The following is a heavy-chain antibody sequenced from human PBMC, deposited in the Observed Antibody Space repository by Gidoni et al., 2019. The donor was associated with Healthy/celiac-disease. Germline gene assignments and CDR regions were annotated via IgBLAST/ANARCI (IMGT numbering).Heavy chain of an antibody. CDR3: ARGFGVGSGVMDV. J-gene: IGHJ6*02. Sequence: QLQLQESGPGLVKPSETLSLTCTVSGGSIRSSSYYWGWIRQPPGKGVEWIGSLYYSGSTYSNPSLKSRVTISVDTSKNQFSLKLSSVTAADTVVYYCARGFGVGSGVMDVWGQGTTVTVSS. D-gene: IGHD2-15*01. CDR2: LYYSGST. V-gene: IGHV4-39*01. CDR1: GGSIRSSSYY.